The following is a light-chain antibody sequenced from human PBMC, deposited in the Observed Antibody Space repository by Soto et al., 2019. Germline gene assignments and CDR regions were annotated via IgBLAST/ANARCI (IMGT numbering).Light chain of an antibody. CDR2: KVI. Sequence: QSALTQPPSASGSPGQSVTISCTGSRSDIGDSNYVSWYQQHPRKAPKLIISKVINRPSGLPDRFSASKSGNTASLTISGLQAEDEADYYCASKAGSSRHVVFGGGTQLTVL. CDR1: RSDIGDSNY. CDR3: ASKAGSSRHVV. J-gene: IGLJ7*01. V-gene: IGLV2-8*01.